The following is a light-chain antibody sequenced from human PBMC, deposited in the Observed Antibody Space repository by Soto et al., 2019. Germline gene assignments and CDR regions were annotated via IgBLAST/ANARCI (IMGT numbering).Light chain of an antibody. Sequence: ETVMTQSPSTLSLVLGKRATLSSRASQSVSSNLAWFQQKPGQAPRLLIYGASTRATGIPARFSGSGSGTEFTLTISSLQSEDFALYYCQQYNYWPRTFGQGTKVDI. CDR3: QQYNYWPRT. CDR2: GAS. CDR1: QSVSSN. V-gene: IGKV3-15*01. J-gene: IGKJ1*01.